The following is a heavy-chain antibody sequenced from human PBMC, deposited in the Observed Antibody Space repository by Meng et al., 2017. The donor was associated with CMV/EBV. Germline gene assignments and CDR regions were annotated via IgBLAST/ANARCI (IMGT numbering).Heavy chain of an antibody. CDR2: ISSGSTI. J-gene: IGHJ6*02. Sequence: GESLKISCAASGFTFSDYYMSWIRQAPGKGLEWVSYISSGSTIYYADSVKGRFTISRDNAKNSLYLQMNSLRAEDTAVYYCARYYPSLPYYDFWSGYHYYYYYGMDVWGQGTTVTVSS. D-gene: IGHD3-3*01. V-gene: IGHV3-11*04. CDR3: ARYYPSLPYYDFWSGYHYYYYYGMDV. CDR1: GFTFSDYY.